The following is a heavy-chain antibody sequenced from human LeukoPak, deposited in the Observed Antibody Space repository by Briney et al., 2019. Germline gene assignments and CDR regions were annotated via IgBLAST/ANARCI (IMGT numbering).Heavy chain of an antibody. V-gene: IGHV3-21*01. CDR3: ARVQRTTVTIYYYYYYGMDV. D-gene: IGHD4-17*01. CDR2: ISSSSSYI. CDR1: GFTFSSYA. J-gene: IGHJ6*04. Sequence: GGSLRLSCAASGFTFSSYAMHWVRQAPGKGLEWVSSISSSSSYIYYADSVKGRFTISRDNAKNSLYLQMNSLRAEDTAVYYCARVQRTTVTIYYYYYYGMDVWGKGTTVTVSS.